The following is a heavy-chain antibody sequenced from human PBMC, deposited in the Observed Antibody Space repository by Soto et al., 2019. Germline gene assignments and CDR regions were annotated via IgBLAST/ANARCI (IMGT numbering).Heavy chain of an antibody. V-gene: IGHV3-30*18. CDR1: GFTFSSFG. D-gene: IGHD3-3*02. CDR2: ISYDGTEE. Sequence: GGSLRLSCAASGFTFSSFGMHWVRQAPGKGLEWVAVISYDGTEEKYADSVKGRATVSRDNSKNTVYLQMNRLRGDDSAIYYCAKGRFDVVTISPFDHWGQGTLVTVSS. J-gene: IGHJ4*01. CDR3: AKGRFDVVTISPFDH.